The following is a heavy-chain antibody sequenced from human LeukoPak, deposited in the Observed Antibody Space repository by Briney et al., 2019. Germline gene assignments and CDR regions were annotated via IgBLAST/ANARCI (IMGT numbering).Heavy chain of an antibody. CDR1: GFTFTDHY. CDR3: AREKKTEWTTGAFDM. J-gene: IGHJ3*02. V-gene: IGHV3-11*04. CDR2: ISSGGDII. D-gene: IGHD3-3*01. Sequence: GGSLRLSCAASGFTFTDHYMSWVRQAPGKGLEWVSYISSGGDIIYYADSVKGRFTISRDNAKNSLFLQMNSLRAEDTAVYYCAREKKTEWTTGAFDMWGQGTMVIVSS.